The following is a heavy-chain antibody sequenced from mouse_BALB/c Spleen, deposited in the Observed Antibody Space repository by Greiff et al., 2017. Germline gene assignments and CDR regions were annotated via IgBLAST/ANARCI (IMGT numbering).Heavy chain of an antibody. Sequence: QVQLQQSGAELAKPGASVKMSCKASGYTFTSYWMHWVKQRPGQGLEWIGYINPSTGYTEYNQKFKDKATLTADKSSSTAYMQLSSLTSEDSAVYYCAKYDDDVWFAYWGQGTLVTVSA. CDR3: AKYDDDVWFAY. V-gene: IGHV1-7*01. CDR1: GYTFTSYW. D-gene: IGHD2-4*01. CDR2: INPSTGYT. J-gene: IGHJ3*01.